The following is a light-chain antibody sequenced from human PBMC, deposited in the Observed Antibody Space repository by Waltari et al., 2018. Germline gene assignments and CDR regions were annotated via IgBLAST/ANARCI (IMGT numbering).Light chain of an antibody. CDR3: MQALQTPFT. CDR1: QSLLRSNGYNY. J-gene: IGKJ2*01. V-gene: IGKV2-28*01. Sequence: DIVLTQSPLSLPVTPGEPASISCRSNQSLLRSNGYNYLDCYLQKPGQSPQLLIYLGSNRASGVPDRFSGSGSGTDFTLKISRVEVDDVGIYYCMQALQTPFTFGQGTKLKIK. CDR2: LGS.